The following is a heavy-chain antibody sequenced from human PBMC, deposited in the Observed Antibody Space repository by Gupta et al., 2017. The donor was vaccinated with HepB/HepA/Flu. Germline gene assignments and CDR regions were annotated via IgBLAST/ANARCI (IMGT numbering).Heavy chain of an antibody. CDR3: AKKNTRGRGANLFAD. CDR2: IKHSGST. D-gene: IGHD3-10*01. J-gene: IGHJ4*02. CDR1: GGSCSGYY. Sequence: QVQLQQWGAGVLMPSKTLSLTCAVYGGSCSGYYWSWIRKPPGKGLEGIGEIKHSGSTNYNQARKSRVTISVDKAKNKVALKLRSVTAAVMAMYYFAKKNTRGRGANLFADGGQGTVVTVCS. V-gene: IGHV4-34*01.